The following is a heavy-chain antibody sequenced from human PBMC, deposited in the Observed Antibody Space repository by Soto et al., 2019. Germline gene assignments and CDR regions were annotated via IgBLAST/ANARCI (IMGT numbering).Heavy chain of an antibody. CDR3: ARGVGKYFISTSCYYFDY. CDR1: GYTFTSYC. Sequence: ASVKVSCKASGYTFTSYCMHWVRQAPGQGLEWMGIINPSGGSTSYAQKFQGRVTMTRDTSTSTVYMELSSLRSEDTAVYYCARGVGKYFISTSCYYFDYWGQGTLVTVSS. J-gene: IGHJ4*02. D-gene: IGHD2-2*01. CDR2: INPSGGST. V-gene: IGHV1-46*01.